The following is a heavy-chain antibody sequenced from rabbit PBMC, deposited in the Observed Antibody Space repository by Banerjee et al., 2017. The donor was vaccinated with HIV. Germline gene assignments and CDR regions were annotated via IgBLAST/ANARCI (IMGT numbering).Heavy chain of an antibody. D-gene: IGHD4-2*01. Sequence: QSLEESGGGLVTPGASLTLTCTASGFSFSSSYYMCWVRQAPGKGLEWIACIYAGSSGSTYYTSWAKGRFTISSDNAQNTVDLQMNSLTAADTATYFCARLDAGRAYFNLWGQGTLVTVS. CDR2: IYAGSSGST. J-gene: IGHJ4*01. CDR3: ARLDAGRAYFNL. V-gene: IGHV1S40*01. CDR1: GFSFSSSYY.